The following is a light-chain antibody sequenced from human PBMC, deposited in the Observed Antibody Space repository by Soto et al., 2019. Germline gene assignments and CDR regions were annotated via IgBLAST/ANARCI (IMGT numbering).Light chain of an antibody. Sequence: QSPGTLSLSPGDRAILSCRASQTISSNYLAWYQQKPGQAPRLLIYGASGRATGIPDRFSGSGSGTDFTLTISRLEAEDFAVYYCQQYSSSLIPFGQGTLLAI. J-gene: IGKJ5*01. V-gene: IGKV3-20*01. CDR2: GAS. CDR1: QTISSNY. CDR3: QQYSSSLIP.